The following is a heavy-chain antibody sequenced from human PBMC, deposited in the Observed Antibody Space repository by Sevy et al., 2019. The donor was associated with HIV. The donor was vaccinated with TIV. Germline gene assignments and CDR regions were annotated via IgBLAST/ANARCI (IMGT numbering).Heavy chain of an antibody. D-gene: IGHD2-2*01. CDR2: LSYDERNK. V-gene: IGHV3-30*18. Sequence: GGSLRLSCAASGYIFSSYGIHWVRQAPGKRLEWVAFLSYDERNKYYADSVKGRFTISGDSSKNTFYLQMNNLRADDTAVYYCAKDRDVLLVPSTMRDEYPGYGMDVWGQGTTVTVSS. CDR1: GYIFSSYG. J-gene: IGHJ6*02. CDR3: AKDRDVLLVPSTMRDEYPGYGMDV.